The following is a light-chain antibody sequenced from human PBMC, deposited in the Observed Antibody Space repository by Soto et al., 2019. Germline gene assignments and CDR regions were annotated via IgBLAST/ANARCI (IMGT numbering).Light chain of an antibody. Sequence: EIVMTQSPATLSMSPGERATVYCRASQSFRGLLAWYQRKPGQAPRLLIYDAYNRATGIPPRFSGSGSATDFTLTISSLEPEDSAVYYCQQRHMWPITFGQGTRLEIK. J-gene: IGKJ5*01. CDR3: QQRHMWPIT. V-gene: IGKV3-11*01. CDR1: QSFRGL. CDR2: DAY.